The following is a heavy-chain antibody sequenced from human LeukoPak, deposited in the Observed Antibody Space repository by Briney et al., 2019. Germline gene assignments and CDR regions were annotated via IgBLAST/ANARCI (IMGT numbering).Heavy chain of an antibody. V-gene: IGHV4-59*12. CDR3: ARDLPPTGYCSSTSCSPDY. CDR1: GGSISSYY. J-gene: IGHJ4*02. D-gene: IGHD2-2*01. Sequence: SETLSLTCTVSGGSISSYYWSWIRQPPGKGLEWIGYIYYSGSTNYNPSLKSRVTISVDTSKNQFSLKLSSVTAADTAVYYCARDLPPTGYCSSTSCSPDYWGQGTLVTVSS. CDR2: IYYSGST.